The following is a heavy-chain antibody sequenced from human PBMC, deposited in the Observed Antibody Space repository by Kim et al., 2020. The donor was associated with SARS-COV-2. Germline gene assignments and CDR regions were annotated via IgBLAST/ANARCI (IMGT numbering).Heavy chain of an antibody. CDR3: ARGQLVSDY. V-gene: IGHV4-34*01. Sequence: STNCNPSLKSRVTISVDTSKNQFSLKLSSVTAADTAVYYCARGQLVSDYWGQGTLVTVSS. D-gene: IGHD6-13*01. J-gene: IGHJ4*02. CDR2: ST.